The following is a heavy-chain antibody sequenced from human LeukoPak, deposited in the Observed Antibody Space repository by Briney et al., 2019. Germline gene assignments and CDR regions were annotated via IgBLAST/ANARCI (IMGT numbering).Heavy chain of an antibody. CDR2: ISTSGGTL. V-gene: IGHV3-48*03. CDR1: GFTFSTYA. CDR3: ARGIYYFDY. Sequence: PAGSLRPSCEASGFTFSTYAMNWVRQAPGKGLEWVSYISTSGGTLYSADSVRGRFTISRDNAKNSLYLQMNSLRAEDTAVYYCARGIYYFDYCGQGTLVTVSS. J-gene: IGHJ4*02.